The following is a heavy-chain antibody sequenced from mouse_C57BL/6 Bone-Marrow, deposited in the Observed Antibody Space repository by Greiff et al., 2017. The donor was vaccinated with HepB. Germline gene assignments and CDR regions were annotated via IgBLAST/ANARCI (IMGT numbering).Heavy chain of an antibody. J-gene: IGHJ4*01. D-gene: IGHD1-1*01. V-gene: IGHV2-4*01. CDR3: ANGSSPYAMDY. CDR2: IWSGGST. CDR1: GFSLTSYG. Sequence: QVQLQQSGPGLVQPSQSLSITCTVSGFSLTSYGVHWVRQPPGKGLEWLGVIWSGGSTGYNAAFISRLSISKDNSKSQVFFKMNSLQADDTAIYYCANGSSPYAMDYWGQGTSVTVSS.